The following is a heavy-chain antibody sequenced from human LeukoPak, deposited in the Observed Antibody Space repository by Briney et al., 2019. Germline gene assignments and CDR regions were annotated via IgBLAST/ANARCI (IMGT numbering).Heavy chain of an antibody. D-gene: IGHD1-1*01. J-gene: IGHJ3*02. Sequence: GGSLRLSCAASGFTFSNYWMSWVRQAPEMGLEWVANIKQDGSEKYYVDSVKGRFTISRDDAENTLFLQMNSLRAEDTGVYYCAKGSNWNRNAFDIWGQGTMVTVSS. V-gene: IGHV3-7*03. CDR3: AKGSNWNRNAFDI. CDR1: GFTFSNYW. CDR2: IKQDGSEK.